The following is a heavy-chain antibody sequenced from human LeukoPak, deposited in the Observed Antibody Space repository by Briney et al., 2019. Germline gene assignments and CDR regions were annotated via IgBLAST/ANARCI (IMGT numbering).Heavy chain of an antibody. CDR1: GFTFGDYA. CDR2: IRSKAYGGTT. CDR3: TRDGSSGCNDY. V-gene: IGHV3-49*03. D-gene: IGHD6-19*01. Sequence: PGGSLRPSCTASGFTFGDYAMSWFRQAPGKGLEWVGFIRSKAYGGTTEYAASVKGRFTISRDDPKSIAYLQMNSLKTEDTAVYYCTRDGSSGCNDYWGQGTLVTVSS. J-gene: IGHJ4*02.